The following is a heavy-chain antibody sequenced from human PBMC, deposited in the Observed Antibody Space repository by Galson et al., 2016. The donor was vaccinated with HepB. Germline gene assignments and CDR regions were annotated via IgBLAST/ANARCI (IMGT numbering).Heavy chain of an antibody. V-gene: IGHV4-59*01. CDR1: GDSMSGYY. Sequence: ETLSLTCTVSGDSMSGYYWTWIRQPPGKGLEWIGHIYDSGSTHYSPSLKSRVAISVDTSKSQFSLQLDSVTAVDTAVYYCAREYQFWSGGYGLDVWGQGTTVTVSS. D-gene: IGHD3-3*01. CDR2: IYDSGST. CDR3: AREYQFWSGGYGLDV. J-gene: IGHJ6*02.